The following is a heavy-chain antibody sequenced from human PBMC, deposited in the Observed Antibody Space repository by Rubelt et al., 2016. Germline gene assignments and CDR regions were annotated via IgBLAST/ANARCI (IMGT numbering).Heavy chain of an antibody. Sequence: QVQLQQWGAGLLKPSETLSLTCAVYGGSFSGYYWSWIRQPPGKGLEWIGEINHSGSTNYNSSLKSRVTISVDTSKNQFSLKLSSLTAADTAVYYCAYGGCSSTSCYIFDYWGQGTLVTVSS. V-gene: IGHV4-34*01. CDR2: INHSGST. D-gene: IGHD2-2*02. CDR1: GGSFSGYY. CDR3: AYGGCSSTSCYIFDY. J-gene: IGHJ4*02.